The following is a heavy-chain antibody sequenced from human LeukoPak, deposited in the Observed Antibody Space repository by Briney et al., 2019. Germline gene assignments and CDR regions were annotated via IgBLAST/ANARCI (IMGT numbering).Heavy chain of an antibody. D-gene: IGHD1-26*01. CDR2: IHYTGSI. CDR1: GGSISGYF. Sequence: SETLSLTCSVSGGSISGYFWTWIRQSPGKGLEWIGFIHYTGSINYNPSLKSRVTISVDTSKNQFSLKLSSVTAADTAVYYCAREGGSGSYSDYWGQGTLVTVSS. CDR3: AREGGSGSYSDY. J-gene: IGHJ4*02. V-gene: IGHV4-59*12.